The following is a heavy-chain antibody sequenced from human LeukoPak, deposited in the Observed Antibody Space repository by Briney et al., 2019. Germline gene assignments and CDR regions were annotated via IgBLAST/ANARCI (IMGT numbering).Heavy chain of an antibody. CDR2: ISGSGGST. CDR1: GFTFSGYA. J-gene: IGHJ4*02. D-gene: IGHD3-10*01. V-gene: IGHV3-23*01. CDR3: AKESRYYYGSGSISSQFDC. Sequence: PGGSLRLSCAASGFTFSGYAMSWVRQAPGKGLEWVSTISGSGGSTYYADSVKGRFTSSRDNSKNTLSLQMNKLRAEDTGVYYCAKESRYYYGSGSISSQFDCWGQGNLVTVSS.